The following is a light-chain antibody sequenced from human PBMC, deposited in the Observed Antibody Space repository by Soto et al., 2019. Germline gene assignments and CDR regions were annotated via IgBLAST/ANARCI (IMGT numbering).Light chain of an antibody. CDR2: GAS. V-gene: IGKV3-20*01. CDR1: QSVSSNS. J-gene: IGKJ1*01. Sequence: ESVLTQSPGTLSLSPGERATLSCRASQSVSSNSLAWYQQKPGQAPRLLIYGASSRATGTPDRFSGSGSGTDFNLTISRLEPEDFAVYFCQQFGGSPPSWTFGEGTKVE. CDR3: QQFGGSPPSWT.